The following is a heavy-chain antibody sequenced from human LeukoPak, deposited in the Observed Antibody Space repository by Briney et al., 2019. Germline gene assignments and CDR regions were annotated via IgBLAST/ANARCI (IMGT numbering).Heavy chain of an antibody. CDR3: ASPGYSYGLDY. CDR2: IYYSGRT. CDR1: GGSISSSSYY. V-gene: IGHV4-39*01. Sequence: PSETLSLTCTVSGGSISSSSYYWGWIRQPPGKGLEWIGSIYYSGRTYNNPSLKSRVTISVDTSKNQFSLKLSSVTAADTAVYYCASPGYSYGLDYWGQGTLVTVSS. J-gene: IGHJ4*02. D-gene: IGHD5-18*01.